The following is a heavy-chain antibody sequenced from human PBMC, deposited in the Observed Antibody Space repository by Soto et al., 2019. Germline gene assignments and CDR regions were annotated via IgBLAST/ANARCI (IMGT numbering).Heavy chain of an antibody. CDR1: GFRFEDYA. CDR2: IDWNGSDK. J-gene: IGHJ4*02. CDR3: GGANY. Sequence: GGSLRLSCAASGFRFEDYAMPWVRQAPGKGLEWVSKIDWNGSDKWHVDSVKGRFTISRDNAKNSLYLQMNSLRVEDTAVYYCGGANYWGQGILVTVSS. V-gene: IGHV3-7*04.